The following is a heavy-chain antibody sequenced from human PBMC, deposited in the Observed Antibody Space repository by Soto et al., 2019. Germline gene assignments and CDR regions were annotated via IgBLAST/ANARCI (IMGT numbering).Heavy chain of an antibody. D-gene: IGHD1-1*01. Sequence: QVQLVESGGGVVQPGRSLRLSCAASGFTFSSYGMHWVRQAPGKGLEWVAVISYDGSNKYYADPVKGRFTISRDNSKNTLYLQMNSLRAEHTAVYYCARVTTYYYDYWGQGTLVTVSS. CDR1: GFTFSSYG. V-gene: IGHV3-30*03. CDR3: ARVTTYYYDY. J-gene: IGHJ4*02. CDR2: ISYDGSNK.